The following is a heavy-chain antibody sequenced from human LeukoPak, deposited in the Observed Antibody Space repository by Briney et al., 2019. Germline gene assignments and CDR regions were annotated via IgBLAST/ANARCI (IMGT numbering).Heavy chain of an antibody. J-gene: IGHJ4*02. CDR2: IYTSGST. Sequence: SETLSLTCTVSGGSISSGSYYWSWIRQPAGKGLEWIGRIYTSGSTNYNPSLKSRVTISVDTSKNQFSLKLSSVTAADTAVYYCARDSYYYGSGSYYYFDYWGQGTLVTVSS. D-gene: IGHD3-10*01. V-gene: IGHV4-61*02. CDR3: ARDSYYYGSGSYYYFDY. CDR1: GGSISSGSYY.